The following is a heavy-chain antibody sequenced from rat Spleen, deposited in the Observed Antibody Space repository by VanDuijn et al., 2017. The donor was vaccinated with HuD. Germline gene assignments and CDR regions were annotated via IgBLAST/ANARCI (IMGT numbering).Heavy chain of an antibody. J-gene: IGHJ4*01. Sequence: EVQLVESGGGLVQPGRSLKLSCAASGFTFSDYYMAWVRQAPKEGLEWVASISYEGTVTYYGDSVKGRFTISRDNAKSTLYLQMNSLRSEDTATYSCARHNSYYYVMDAWGQGASVTVSS. D-gene: IGHD1-1*01. CDR2: ISYEGTVT. CDR1: GFTFSDYY. V-gene: IGHV5-22*01. CDR3: ARHNSYYYVMDA.